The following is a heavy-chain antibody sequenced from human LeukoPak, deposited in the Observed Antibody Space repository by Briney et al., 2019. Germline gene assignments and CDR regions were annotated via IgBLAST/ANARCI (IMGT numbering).Heavy chain of an antibody. CDR1: GFTFSSYA. Sequence: GGSLRLSCAASGFTFSSYAMSWIRQAPGKGLEWVSYISSSGSTIYYADSVKGRFTISRDNSKNTLYLQMNSLRAEDTAVYYCAKVWRSSWSGKGWFDPWGQGTLVTVSS. J-gene: IGHJ5*02. V-gene: IGHV3-23*01. D-gene: IGHD3-3*01. CDR3: AKVWRSSWSGKGWFDP. CDR2: ISSSGSTI.